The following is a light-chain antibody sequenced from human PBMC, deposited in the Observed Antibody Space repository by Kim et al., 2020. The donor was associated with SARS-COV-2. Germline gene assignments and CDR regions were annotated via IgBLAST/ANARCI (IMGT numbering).Light chain of an antibody. CDR1: SLRSYY. Sequence: SSELTQDPAVSVAFGQTVRITCQGDSLRSYYASWYQQKPGQAPVLVIYGKNNRPSGIPHRFSGSSSGNTASLTITGAQAEDEADYYCNSRDSSGNHYVF. J-gene: IGLJ1*01. CDR2: GKN. CDR3: NSRDSSGNHYV. V-gene: IGLV3-19*01.